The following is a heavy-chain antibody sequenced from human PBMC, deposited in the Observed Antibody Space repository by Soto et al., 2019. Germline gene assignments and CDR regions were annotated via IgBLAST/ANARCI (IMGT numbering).Heavy chain of an antibody. Sequence: SVKVSCKASGGTFSSYAISWVRQAPGQGLEWMGGIIPIFGTANYAQKFQGRVTITADESTSTAYMELSSLRSEDTAVYYFARDARGGSSFDYWGQGTLVTVSS. CDR3: ARDARGGSSFDY. CDR1: GGTFSSYA. CDR2: IIPIFGTA. V-gene: IGHV1-69*13. D-gene: IGHD1-26*01. J-gene: IGHJ4*02.